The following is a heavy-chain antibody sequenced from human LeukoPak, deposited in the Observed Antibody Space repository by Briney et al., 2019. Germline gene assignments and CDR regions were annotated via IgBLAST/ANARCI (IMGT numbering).Heavy chain of an antibody. CDR1: GFTFSSYS. CDR2: ISSSSSYI. Sequence: PGGSLRLSCAASGFTFSSYSMNWVRQAPGKGLEWVSSISSSSSYIYYADSVKGRFTISRDNSKNTLYLQMNSLRAEDTAVYYCARDRWYYYDSSDYYHDAFDIWGQGTMVTVSP. D-gene: IGHD3-22*01. V-gene: IGHV3-21*01. J-gene: IGHJ3*02. CDR3: ARDRWYYYDSSDYYHDAFDI.